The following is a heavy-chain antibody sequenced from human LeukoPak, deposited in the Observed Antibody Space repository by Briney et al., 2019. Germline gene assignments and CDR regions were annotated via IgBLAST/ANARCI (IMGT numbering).Heavy chain of an antibody. CDR3: AREGGYYLGFDY. V-gene: IGHV4-30-2*01. CDR1: GGSFSGYY. J-gene: IGHJ4*02. CDR2: IYHSGST. D-gene: IGHD3-22*01. Sequence: SGTLSLTCAVYGGSFSGYYWSWIRQPPGKGLEWIGYIYHSGSTYYNPSLKSRVTIPVDRSKNQFSLKLSSVTAADTAVYYCAREGGYYLGFDYWGQGTLVTVSS.